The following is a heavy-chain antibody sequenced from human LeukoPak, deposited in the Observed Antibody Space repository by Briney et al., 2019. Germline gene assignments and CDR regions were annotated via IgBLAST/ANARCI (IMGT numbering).Heavy chain of an antibody. CDR1: GFTVSSNY. CDR3: ARGVYSSSWYGYYYYYMDV. J-gene: IGHJ6*03. V-gene: IGHV3-66*01. D-gene: IGHD6-13*01. Sequence: GGSLRLSCAASGFTVSSNYMSWVRQAPGKGLEWVSVIYSGGSTYYADSVKGRFTISRDNSKNTLYLQMNSLRAEDTAVYHCARGVYSSSWYGYYYYYMDVWGKGTTVTISS. CDR2: IYSGGST.